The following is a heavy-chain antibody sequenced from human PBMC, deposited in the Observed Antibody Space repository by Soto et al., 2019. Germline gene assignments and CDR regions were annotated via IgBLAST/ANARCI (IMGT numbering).Heavy chain of an antibody. J-gene: IGHJ4*02. CDR3: ARDFDSLNDY. D-gene: IGHD3-22*01. V-gene: IGHV3-48*02. Sequence: EVQLVESGGGLVQPGGSLRLSCAASGFTFSSYSMNWFRQAPGKGLEWVSYISPSSSTMYYADSVKGRFTISRDNAKNSLFLQMNSLRDEDTAVYYCARDFDSLNDYWGQGTLVTVS. CDR1: GFTFSSYS. CDR2: ISPSSSTM.